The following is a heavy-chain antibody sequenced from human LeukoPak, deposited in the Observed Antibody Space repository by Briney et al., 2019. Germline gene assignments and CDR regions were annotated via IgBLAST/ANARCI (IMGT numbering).Heavy chain of an antibody. J-gene: IGHJ4*02. CDR3: ARRTRTNDY. Sequence: SETLSLTCAVYGGSFSSYYWGWIRQPPGKGLEWIGSIYYSGSTYYNPSLKSRVTISVDTSKNQFSLKLSSVTAADTAVYYCARRTRTNDYWGQGTLVTVSS. V-gene: IGHV4-39*01. D-gene: IGHD1/OR15-1a*01. CDR1: GGSFSSYY. CDR2: IYYSGST.